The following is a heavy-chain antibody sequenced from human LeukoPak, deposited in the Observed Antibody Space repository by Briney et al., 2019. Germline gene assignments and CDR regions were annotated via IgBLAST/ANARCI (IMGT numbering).Heavy chain of an antibody. CDR3: ARGADSGYRSDN. CDR2: INSDGRKT. CDR1: RFTFSNYW. D-gene: IGHD3-9*01. V-gene: IGHV3-74*01. Sequence: GGPLRLSCAVSRFTFSNYWMQWVRHAPGKAVVWGSRINSDGRKTNYADSVKGRFTISRDNAKNIPYLEINSRRAHGTAVYYCARGADSGYRSDNWGQRALVSLSS. J-gene: IGHJ4*02.